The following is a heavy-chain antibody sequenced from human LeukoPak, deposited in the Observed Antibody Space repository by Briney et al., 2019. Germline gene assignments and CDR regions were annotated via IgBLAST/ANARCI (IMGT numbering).Heavy chain of an antibody. V-gene: IGHV1-2*02. D-gene: IGHD2-15*01. J-gene: IGHJ4*02. CDR1: GYTFTAYY. CDR3: ARDLSDCSGGSCYSFGY. CDR2: INPNSGVT. Sequence: ASVKVSCKASGYTFTAYYMHWVRQAPGQGLEWMGWINPNSGVTNSAQKFQGRVTMTRDTSISTAYMELSRLRSEDTAVYYCARDLSDCSGGSCYSFGYWGQGTLVTVSS.